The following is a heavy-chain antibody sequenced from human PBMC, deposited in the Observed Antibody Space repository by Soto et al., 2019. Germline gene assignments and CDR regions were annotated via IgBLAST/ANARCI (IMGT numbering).Heavy chain of an antibody. CDR2: IIPIFGTA. CDR3: PRGGGELLSHYYYYDGMDV. J-gene: IGHJ6*02. V-gene: IGHV1-69*01. Sequence: QVQLVQSGAEVKKPGSSVKVSCKASGGTFSSYAISWVRQAPGQGLEWMGGIIPIFGTANYAQKFQGRVTVTATESTGTAYMELSRLRSEDTAVYYCPRGGGELLSHYYYYDGMDVWGQGTTVTVSS. D-gene: IGHD1-26*01. CDR1: GGTFSSYA.